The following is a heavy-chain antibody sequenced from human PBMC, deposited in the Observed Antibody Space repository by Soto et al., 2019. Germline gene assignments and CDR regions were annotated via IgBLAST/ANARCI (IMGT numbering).Heavy chain of an antibody. D-gene: IGHD1-26*01. CDR3: ASDLVGASDSYGLDV. J-gene: IGHJ6*02. CDR1: GFTFSNYG. V-gene: IGHV3-33*01. CDR2: IWHHGNNK. Sequence: GGSLRLSCAASGFTFSNYGMHWVRQAPGKGLGWVAIIWHHGNNKYYADSVRGRFIISRDNSKNRLYLQMNSLSAEDTAVYYCASDLVGASDSYGLDVWGQGTPVTAP.